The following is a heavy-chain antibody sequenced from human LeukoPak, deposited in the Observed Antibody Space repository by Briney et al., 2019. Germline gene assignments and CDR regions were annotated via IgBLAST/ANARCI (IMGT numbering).Heavy chain of an antibody. J-gene: IGHJ4*02. V-gene: IGHV3-7*01. CDR1: EFTFSSYW. Sequence: GGSLRLSCAASEFTFSSYWMSWVRQAPGKGLEWVATIKQDGSEKDFVDSVKGRSTISRDNAKNSLYLQMNSLRAEDTALYYCARVGYYYHYWGQGTLVTVSS. CDR3: ARVGYYYHY. D-gene: IGHD3-22*01. CDR2: IKQDGSEK.